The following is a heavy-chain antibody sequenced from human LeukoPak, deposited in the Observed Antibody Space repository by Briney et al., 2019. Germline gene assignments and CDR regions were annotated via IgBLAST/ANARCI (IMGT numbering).Heavy chain of an antibody. J-gene: IGHJ4*02. CDR1: GFTFSSYS. CDR3: ARDRLRGYSYGYVDY. D-gene: IGHD5-18*01. Sequence: GGSLRLSCAASGFTFSSYSMNWVRQAPGKGLEWVSSISSSSYIYYADSVKGRFTISRDNAKNSLYLQMNSLRAEDTAVYYCARDRLRGYSYGYVDYWGQGTLVTVSS. CDR2: ISSSSYI. V-gene: IGHV3-21*01.